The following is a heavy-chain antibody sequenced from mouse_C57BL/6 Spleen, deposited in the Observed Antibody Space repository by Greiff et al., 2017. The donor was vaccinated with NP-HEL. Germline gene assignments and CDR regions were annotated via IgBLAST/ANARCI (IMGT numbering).Heavy chain of an antibody. CDR3: ARSPLHYYGSSYYFGY. CDR1: GYAFSSSW. J-gene: IGHJ2*01. CDR2: IYPGDGDT. V-gene: IGHV1-82*01. Sequence: VQLQQSGPELVKPGASVKISCKASGYAFSSSWMNWVKQRPGKGLEWIGRIYPGDGDTNYNGKFKGKATLTADKSSSTAYMQLSSLTSEDSAVYYCARSPLHYYGSSYYFGYWGQGTTLTVSS. D-gene: IGHD1-1*01.